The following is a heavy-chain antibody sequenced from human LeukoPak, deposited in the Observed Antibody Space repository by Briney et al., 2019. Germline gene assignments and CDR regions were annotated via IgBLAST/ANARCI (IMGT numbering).Heavy chain of an antibody. CDR3: ARSYTNYYDSSGYYYNYGMDV. Sequence: GGSLRLSCAASGFTFRSYGVHWVRQAPGKGLEGVAVISYDGSNKYYADSVKGRFTISRDNSRNTVYMEMNSLRAEDTAVYYCARSYTNYYDSSGYYYNYGMDVWGQGTTVTVSS. V-gene: IGHV3-30*03. D-gene: IGHD3-22*01. CDR2: ISYDGSNK. CDR1: GFTFRSYG. J-gene: IGHJ6*02.